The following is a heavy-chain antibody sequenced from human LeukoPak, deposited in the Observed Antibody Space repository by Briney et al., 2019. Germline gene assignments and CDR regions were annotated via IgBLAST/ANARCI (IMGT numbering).Heavy chain of an antibody. CDR1: GYTFTSYY. J-gene: IGHJ4*02. CDR3: ARDLGTIGGFTSLSHVLLWFGELYRGFDY. Sequence: ASVKVSCTASGYTFTSYYMHWVRQAPGQGLEWMGLINPSGGSTSYAQKFQGRVTMTRDMSTSTVYMELSSLRSEDTAVYYCARDLGTIGGFTSLSHVLLWFGELYRGFDYWGQGTLVTVSS. D-gene: IGHD3-10*01. CDR2: INPSGGST. V-gene: IGHV1-46*01.